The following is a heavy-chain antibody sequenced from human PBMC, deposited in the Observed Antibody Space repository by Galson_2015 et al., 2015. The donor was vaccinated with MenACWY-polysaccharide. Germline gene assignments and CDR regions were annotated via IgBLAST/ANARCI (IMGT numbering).Heavy chain of an antibody. J-gene: IGHJ4*02. CDR1: GFTVSSNY. CDR2: IYSSDTT. CDR3: ARDGEYSVGYGFDH. Sequence: SLRLSCAASGFTVSSNYMNWVRQAPGKGPEWVSVIYSSDTTYYADSVKGRFTISRDNSQNTLYLEMNSLRVEDTAVYYCARDGEYSVGYGFDHWGQGSLVTVSS. D-gene: IGHD5/OR15-5a*01. V-gene: IGHV3-53*01.